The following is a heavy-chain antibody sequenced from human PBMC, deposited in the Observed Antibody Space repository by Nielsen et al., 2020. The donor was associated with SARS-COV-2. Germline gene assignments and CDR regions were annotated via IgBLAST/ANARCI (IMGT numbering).Heavy chain of an antibody. Sequence: SETLSLTCAVYGGSFSGYYWSWIRQPPGKGLEWIGEINHSGSTNYNPSLKSRVTISVDTSKNQFSLKLSSVTAADTAVYYCARRRSMDVWGQGTTVTVSS. CDR3: ARRRSMDV. J-gene: IGHJ6*02. V-gene: IGHV4-34*01. CDR1: GGSFSGYY. CDR2: INHSGST.